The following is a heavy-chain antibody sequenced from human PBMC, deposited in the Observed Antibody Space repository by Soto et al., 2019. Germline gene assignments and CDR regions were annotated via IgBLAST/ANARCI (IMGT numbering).Heavy chain of an antibody. CDR3: ARVPDR. V-gene: IGHV4-30-2*01. J-gene: IGHJ5*02. CDR2: IYHSGSI. D-gene: IGHD2-2*01. Sequence: PSETPSLPRAVSWGAVSRGGYSWSWIRQPPGKGLEWIRYIYHSGSIYYNPSLKSRVTIAVDRSKNQFSLQLSSVTAADTAVYYCARVPDRWGQGTLVTVSS. CDR1: WGAVSRGGYS.